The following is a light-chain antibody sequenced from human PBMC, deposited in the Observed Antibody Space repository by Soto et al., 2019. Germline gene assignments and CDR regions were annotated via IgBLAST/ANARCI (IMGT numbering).Light chain of an antibody. J-gene: IGLJ1*01. CDR2: EVS. Sequence: QSALTQPPSASGSPGQSGTISCTGTSSDVGGYNSVSWYQHHPGKAPKLMIYEVSKRPSGVPDRFSGSKSANTASLTVSGLLAEDEADYYCSSYAGSNNYVFGTGTKVTVL. CDR1: SSDVGGYNS. CDR3: SSYAGSNNYV. V-gene: IGLV2-8*01.